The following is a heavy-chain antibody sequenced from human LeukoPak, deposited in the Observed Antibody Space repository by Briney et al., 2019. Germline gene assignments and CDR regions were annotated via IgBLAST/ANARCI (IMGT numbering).Heavy chain of an antibody. J-gene: IGHJ4*02. CDR3: ARGTTGGYSPSH. CDR2: ISGSSSYT. D-gene: IGHD5-12*01. Sequence: GGSLRLSCAASGFTFSTHSMNWVRQAPGEGMEWVSSISGSSSYTFSADSVRGRFTISRDNAKTSMYLQMNSLRAEDTAVYYCARGTTGGYSPSHWGQGTLVTVSS. CDR1: GFTFSTHS. V-gene: IGHV3-21*01.